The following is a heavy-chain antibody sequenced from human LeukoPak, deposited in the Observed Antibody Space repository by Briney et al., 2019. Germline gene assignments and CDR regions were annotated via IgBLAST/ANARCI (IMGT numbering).Heavy chain of an antibody. J-gene: IGHJ4*02. D-gene: IGHD1-1*01. V-gene: IGHV3-74*01. CDR2: ITGDGSGA. CDR3: ARFAVTTAGDY. Sequence: EGSLRLSCAASGFTFSSYWMHWVRQAPGKGLVWVSRITGDGSGANYADSVKGRFTISRDNAKNTLYLQMNSLRAEDTAVYYCARFAVTTAGDYWGQGILVTVSS. CDR1: GFTFSSYW.